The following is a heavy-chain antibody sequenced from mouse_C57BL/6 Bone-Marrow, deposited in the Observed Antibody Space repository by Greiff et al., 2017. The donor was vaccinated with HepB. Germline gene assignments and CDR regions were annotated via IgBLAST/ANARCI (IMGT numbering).Heavy chain of an antibody. CDR2: ISSGSSTI. J-gene: IGHJ2*01. V-gene: IGHV5-17*01. CDR1: GFTFSDYG. CDR3: GRRKDYDGYSYFDY. Sequence: DVQLVESGGGLVKPGGSLKLSCAASGFTFSDYGMHWVRQAPEKGLEWVAYISSGSSTIYYADKVKGRFTISRDKATNTVFLQMTSLRSEDAAMYYCGRRKDYDGYSYFDYWGQGTTLTVSS. D-gene: IGHD2-3*01.